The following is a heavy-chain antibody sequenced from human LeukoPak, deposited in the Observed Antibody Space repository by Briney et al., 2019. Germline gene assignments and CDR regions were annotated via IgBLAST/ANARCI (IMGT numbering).Heavy chain of an antibody. Sequence: SETLSLTCTVSGGSISSYSWSWLRQPPGKGLEWIGDIYYSGSTNYNPSLKSRVTITVATSKNQFSLKLCSVTAADTAVYYCAWDVFGYCSSTSCPHGFDIWGQGTMVTVSS. J-gene: IGHJ3*02. D-gene: IGHD2-2*01. CDR2: IYYSGST. CDR3: AWDVFGYCSSTSCPHGFDI. V-gene: IGHV4-59*01. CDR1: GGSISSYS.